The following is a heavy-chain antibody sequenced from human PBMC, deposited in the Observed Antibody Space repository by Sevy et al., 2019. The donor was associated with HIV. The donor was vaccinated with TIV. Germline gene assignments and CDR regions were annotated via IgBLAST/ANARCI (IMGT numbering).Heavy chain of an antibody. D-gene: IGHD5-18*01. J-gene: IGHJ4*02. CDR3: VKGRYSYGGNYFDS. CDR2: ISWNSGSI. V-gene: IGHV3-9*01. CDR1: GFTFDDYG. Sequence: GGSLRLSCAASGFTFDDYGMHWDRQAPGKGLEWVSGISWNSGSIGYADSVKGRFTISRDNAKNSLDLQMNSLRAEDTALYYCVKGRYSYGGNYFDSWGQGTLVTVSS.